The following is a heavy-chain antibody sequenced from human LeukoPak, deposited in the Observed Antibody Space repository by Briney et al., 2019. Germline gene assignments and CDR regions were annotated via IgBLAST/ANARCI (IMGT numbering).Heavy chain of an antibody. CDR3: ARTIAAAARFDY. Sequence: PGGSLRLSCAASGFTFSAYAMYWVRQAPGKGLEWVSGISWSSVGIDYADSVKGRFTISRDNAKNSLYLQMNSLRAEDTAVYYCARTIAAAARFDYWGQGTLVTVSS. D-gene: IGHD6-13*01. CDR1: GFTFSAYA. J-gene: IGHJ4*02. V-gene: IGHV3-9*01. CDR2: ISWSSVGI.